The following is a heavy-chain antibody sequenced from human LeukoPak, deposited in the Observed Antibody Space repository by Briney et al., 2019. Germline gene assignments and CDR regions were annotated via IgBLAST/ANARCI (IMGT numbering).Heavy chain of an antibody. D-gene: IGHD4-17*01. CDR3: ARGPRYGDYGRYFDL. CDR1: GGSFSGYY. V-gene: IGHV4-34*01. CDR2: INHSGST. Sequence: KPSETLSLTCAVYGGSFSGYYWSWIRQPPGKGLELIGEINHSGSTNYNPSLKSRVTISVDTSKNQFSLKLSSVTAADTAVYYCARGPRYGDYGRYFDLWGRGTLVTVSS. J-gene: IGHJ2*01.